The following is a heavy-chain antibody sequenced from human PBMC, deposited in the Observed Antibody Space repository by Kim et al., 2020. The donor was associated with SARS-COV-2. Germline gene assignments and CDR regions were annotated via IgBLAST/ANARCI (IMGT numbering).Heavy chain of an antibody. CDR2: ISSSSSYI. Sequence: GGSLRLSCAASGFTFSSYSMNWVRQAPGKGLEWVSSISSSSSYIYYADSVKGRFTISRDNAKNSLYLQMNSLRAEDTAVYYCARDVLGGYLHFDYWGQGTLVTVSS. CDR3: ARDVLGGYLHFDY. J-gene: IGHJ4*02. CDR1: GFTFSSYS. D-gene: IGHD3-10*01. V-gene: IGHV3-21*01.